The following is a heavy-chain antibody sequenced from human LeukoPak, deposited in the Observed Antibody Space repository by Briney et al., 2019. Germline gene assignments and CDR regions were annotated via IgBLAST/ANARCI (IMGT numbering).Heavy chain of an antibody. CDR2: IKEDGSEK. Sequence: PGGSLRLSCAASGFTFSRYWMSWVRQAPGKGLEWVANIKEDGSEKYSVDSVRGRFTVYRDNAEHSLYLQMNSVRAEDTAVYYCARGGIYILPYYYYYMDVWGRGTTVTVSS. D-gene: IGHD3-16*01. CDR3: ARGGIYILPYYYYYMDV. CDR1: GFTFSRYW. J-gene: IGHJ6*03. V-gene: IGHV3-7*01.